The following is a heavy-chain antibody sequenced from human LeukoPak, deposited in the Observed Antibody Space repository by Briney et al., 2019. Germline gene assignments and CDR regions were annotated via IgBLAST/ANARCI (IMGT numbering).Heavy chain of an antibody. J-gene: IGHJ4*02. CDR1: GGSISSGDYY. V-gene: IGHV4-30-4*01. CDR3: ARGPYGSGSYY. D-gene: IGHD3-10*01. CDR2: IYYSGTT. Sequence: SGTLSLTCTVSGGSISSGDYYWSWIRQPPGKGLEWIGYIYYSGTTYYNPSLKSRVTMSVDTSKNQFSLKLTSVTAADTAVYFCARGPYGSGSYYWGQGTLVTVSS.